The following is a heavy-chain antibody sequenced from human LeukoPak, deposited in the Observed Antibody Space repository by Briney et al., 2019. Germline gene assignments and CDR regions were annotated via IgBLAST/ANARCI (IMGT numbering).Heavy chain of an antibody. Sequence: GGSLRLSCTASGFTFSSYAMNWVRQAPGKGLEWVSPISGSGGSTYYADSVKGRFTISRDNSKNTLYMQMNRLRDEDTAVYYCAKDLSPWAGLLTLAGSDAFDIWGQATVVTVSS. J-gene: IGHJ3*02. D-gene: IGHD3-22*01. CDR2: ISGSGGST. CDR3: AKDLSPWAGLLTLAGSDAFDI. CDR1: GFTFSSYA. V-gene: IGHV3-23*01.